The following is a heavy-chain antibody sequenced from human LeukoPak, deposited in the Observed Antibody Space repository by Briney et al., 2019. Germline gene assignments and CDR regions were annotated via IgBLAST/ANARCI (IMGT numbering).Heavy chain of an antibody. CDR2: IKQDGSEK. J-gene: IGHJ4*02. V-gene: IGHV3-7*01. D-gene: IGHD3-3*01. CDR1: GFTFSSYW. CDR3: ARETEDYDFWSGYLY. Sequence: GGSLRLSRAASGFTFSSYWMSWVRQPPGKGLEWVANIKQDGSEKYYVDSVKGRFTISRDNAKNSLYLQMNSLRAEDTAVYYCARETEDYDFWSGYLYWGQGTLVTVSS.